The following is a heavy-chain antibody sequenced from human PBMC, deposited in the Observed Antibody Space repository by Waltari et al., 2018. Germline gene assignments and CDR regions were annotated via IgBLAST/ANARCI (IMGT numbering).Heavy chain of an antibody. CDR3: ARRKRWLQFNWYFDL. CDR2: INHSGST. J-gene: IGHJ2*01. CDR1: GGSFSGYY. Sequence: VQLQQWGAGLLKPSETLSLTCAVYGGSFSGYYWSWIRQPPGKGLEWIGEINHSGSTNYNPSLKSRVTISVDTSKNQFSLKLSSVTAADTAVYYCARRKRWLQFNWYFDLWGRGTLVTVSS. D-gene: IGHD5-12*01. V-gene: IGHV4-34*01.